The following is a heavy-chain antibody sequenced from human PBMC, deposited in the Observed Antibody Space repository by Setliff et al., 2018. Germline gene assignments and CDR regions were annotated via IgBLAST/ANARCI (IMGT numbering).Heavy chain of an antibody. V-gene: IGHV4-59*01. CDR3: AKGRGEMDS. CDR2: IYYSGST. CDR1: GDSMSFSY. Sequence: SETLSLTCSVSGDSMSFSYWSWIRQPPGKGLEWIGYIYYSGSTDSHPSLKRRVSISIDTYKNQFSLNVRSVTAADTAIYYCAKGRGEMDSWGQGILVTVSS. D-gene: IGHD3-10*01. J-gene: IGHJ4*02.